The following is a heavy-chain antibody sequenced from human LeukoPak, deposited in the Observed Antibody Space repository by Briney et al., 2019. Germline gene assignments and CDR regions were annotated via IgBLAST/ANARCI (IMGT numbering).Heavy chain of an antibody. V-gene: IGHV3-9*03. Sequence: PGRSLRLSCAASGFTFDDYAMHWVRQAPGQGLEGVSGISWNSGSIDYADSVKGRFTISRDNAKNSLYLQMNSLRAEDMALYYCAKARGYDSSGYYFDCWGQGTLVTVSS. J-gene: IGHJ4*02. CDR1: GFTFDDYA. D-gene: IGHD3-22*01. CDR3: AKARGYDSSGYYFDC. CDR2: ISWNSGSI.